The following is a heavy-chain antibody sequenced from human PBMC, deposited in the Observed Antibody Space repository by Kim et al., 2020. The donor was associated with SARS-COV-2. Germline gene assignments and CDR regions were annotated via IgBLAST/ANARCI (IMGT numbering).Heavy chain of an antibody. CDR2: IGTIGDT. D-gene: IGHD2-2*01. Sequence: GGSLRLSCTASGFTFSTYDMHWVRQGTGKGLEWFSAIGTIGDTFYPVSVKGRFTISRDNAKNSLYLQMNSLGAGDTAVYYCARAGHCSSSSCSRHFYFDYRGQGTLVTVSS. CDR1: GFTFSTYD. J-gene: IGHJ4*01. V-gene: IGHV3-13*01. CDR3: ARAGHCSSSSCSRHFYFDY.